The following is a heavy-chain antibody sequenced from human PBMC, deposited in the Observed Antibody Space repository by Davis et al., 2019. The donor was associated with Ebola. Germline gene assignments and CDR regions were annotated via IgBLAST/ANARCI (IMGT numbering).Heavy chain of an antibody. J-gene: IGHJ5*02. Sequence: ASVKVSRKASGYTFTSYGISWVRQAPGQGLEWMGWISAYNGNTNYAQKLQGRVTMTTDTSTSTAYMELRSLRSDDTAVYYCARGPLYYDFWSGYYRWFDPWGQGTLVTVSS. D-gene: IGHD3-3*01. CDR3: ARGPLYYDFWSGYYRWFDP. CDR2: ISAYNGNT. CDR1: GYTFTSYG. V-gene: IGHV1-18*01.